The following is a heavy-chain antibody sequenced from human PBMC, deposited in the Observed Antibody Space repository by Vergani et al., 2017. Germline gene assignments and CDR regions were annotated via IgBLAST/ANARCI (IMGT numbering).Heavy chain of an antibody. CDR2: IIPILGIA. D-gene: IGHD3-3*01. V-gene: IGHV1-69*04. CDR3: AKDQHSGVITIFGVIFRYADH. CDR1: GGTFSSYA. Sequence: QVQLVQSGAEVKKPGASVKVSCKASGGTFSSYAISWVRQAPGQGLEWMGRIIPILGIANYAQKFQGRVTITADKSTSTAYMELSSLRAEDTALYYCAKDQHSGVITIFGVIFRYADHWGQGTLVTVSS. J-gene: IGHJ4*02.